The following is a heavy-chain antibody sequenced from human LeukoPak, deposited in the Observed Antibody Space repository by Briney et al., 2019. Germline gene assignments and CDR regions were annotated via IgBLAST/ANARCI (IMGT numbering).Heavy chain of an antibody. D-gene: IGHD5-24*01. CDR1: GSTFSSYW. CDR3: AREGKWLQLRYFDY. V-gene: IGHV3-30*03. CDR2: ISYDGSNK. J-gene: IGHJ4*02. Sequence: GGSLRLSCAASGSTFSSYWMHWVRQAPGKGLEWVAVISYDGSNKYYADSVKGRFTISRDNSKNTLYLQMNSLRADDTAVYYCAREGKWLQLRYFDYWGQGTLVTVSS.